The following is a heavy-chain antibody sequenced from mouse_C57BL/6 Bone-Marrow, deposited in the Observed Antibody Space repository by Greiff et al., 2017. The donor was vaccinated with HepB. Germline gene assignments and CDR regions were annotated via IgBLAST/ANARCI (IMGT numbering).Heavy chain of an antibody. Sequence: EVKLMESEGGLVQPGSSMKLSCTASGFTFSDYYMAWVRQVPEKGLEWVANINYDGSSTYYLDSLKSRFIISRDNAKNSLYLQMSSLKSEDTATYYCARAPNWDWYYFDYWGQGTTLTVSS. V-gene: IGHV5-16*01. CDR1: GFTFSDYY. D-gene: IGHD4-1*01. J-gene: IGHJ2*01. CDR3: ARAPNWDWYYFDY. CDR2: INYDGSST.